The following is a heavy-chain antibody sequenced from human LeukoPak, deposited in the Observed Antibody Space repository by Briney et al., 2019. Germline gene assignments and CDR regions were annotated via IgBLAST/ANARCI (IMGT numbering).Heavy chain of an antibody. J-gene: IGHJ4*02. Sequence: GGSLRLSCAASGFTFSSYAMHWVRQAPGKGLEWVAVISYDGSNKYYADSVKGRFTISRDNSKNTLYLQMNSLRAEDTAVYYCARDGTLIVGATIWFDYWGQGTLVTVSS. CDR3: ARDGTLIVGATIWFDY. V-gene: IGHV3-30-3*01. CDR1: GFTFSSYA. CDR2: ISYDGSNK. D-gene: IGHD1-26*01.